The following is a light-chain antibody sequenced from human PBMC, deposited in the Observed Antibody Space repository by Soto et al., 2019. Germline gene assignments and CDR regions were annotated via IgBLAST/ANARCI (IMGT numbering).Light chain of an antibody. CDR3: HHYGKSPPWT. V-gene: IGKV3-20*01. J-gene: IGKJ1*01. Sequence: EIVLTQSPGTLSLSPGERGTLSCRASQSVTTNYLAWYQQRPGQAHRLLIDGASNRATGIPDRYSGSGSGTDVPLTISRLDPEDIAVYGWHHYGKSPPWTFGQGTKVEV. CDR1: QSVTTNY. CDR2: GAS.